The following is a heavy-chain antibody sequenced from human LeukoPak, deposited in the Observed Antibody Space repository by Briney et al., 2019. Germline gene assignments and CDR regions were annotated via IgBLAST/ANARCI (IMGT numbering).Heavy chain of an antibody. Sequence: PGGSLRLSCAASGFTFSSYSMNWVRQAPGKGLEWVSSISSSSSYIYYADSVKGRFTISRDNAKNSLYLQMNSLRAEDTAVYYCASPHDYADSDAFDMWGQGTLVTVSS. V-gene: IGHV3-21*01. CDR3: ASPHDYADSDAFDM. D-gene: IGHD4-17*01. CDR2: ISSSSSYI. J-gene: IGHJ3*02. CDR1: GFTFSSYS.